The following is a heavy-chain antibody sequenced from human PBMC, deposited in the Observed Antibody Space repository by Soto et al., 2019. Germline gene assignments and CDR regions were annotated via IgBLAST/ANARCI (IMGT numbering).Heavy chain of an antibody. CDR3: ARGITMVRGVTYNWFDP. D-gene: IGHD3-10*01. J-gene: IGHJ5*02. CDR2: INHSGST. Sequence: QVQLQQWGAGLLKPSETLSLTCAVYGGSFSGYYWSWIRQPPGKGLEWMGEINHSGSTNYNPSLKSRVTISVDTSKNQFSLKLSSVTAADTAVYYCARGITMVRGVTYNWFDPWGQGTLVTVSS. V-gene: IGHV4-34*01. CDR1: GGSFSGYY.